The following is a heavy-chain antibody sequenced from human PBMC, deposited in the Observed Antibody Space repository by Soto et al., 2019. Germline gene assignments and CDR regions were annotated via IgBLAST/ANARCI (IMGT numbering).Heavy chain of an antibody. CDR3: ARDTSLAPPDAFDI. D-gene: IGHD3-3*02. CDR2: ISAYNGNT. J-gene: IGHJ3*02. V-gene: IGHV1-18*01. Sequence: ASVKVSCKASGYTFTSYGISWVRQAPGQGLEWMGWISAYNGNTNYAQKLQGRVTMTTDTSTSTAYMELRSLRSDDTAVYYCARDTSLAPPDAFDIWGQGTMVTVSS. CDR1: GYTFTSYG.